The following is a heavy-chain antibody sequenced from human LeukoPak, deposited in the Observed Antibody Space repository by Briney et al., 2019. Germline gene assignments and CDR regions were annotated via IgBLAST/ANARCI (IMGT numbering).Heavy chain of an antibody. D-gene: IGHD5-12*01. CDR1: GFTFSSYA. CDR3: ARGRKYSGPFDY. J-gene: IGHJ4*02. Sequence: GGPLRLSCAASGFTFSSYAMHWVRQAPGKGLEWVAVISYDGSNKYYADSVKGRFTISRDNSKNTLYLQMNSLRAEDTAVYYCARGRKYSGPFDYWGQGTLVTVSS. CDR2: ISYDGSNK. V-gene: IGHV3-30*04.